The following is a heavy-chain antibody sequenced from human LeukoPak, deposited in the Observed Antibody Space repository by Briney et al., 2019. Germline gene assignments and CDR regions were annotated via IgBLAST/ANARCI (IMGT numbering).Heavy chain of an antibody. V-gene: IGHV3-7*01. CDR2: IKQDGSEK. CDR1: GGSISSYY. CDR3: AVAAAHDY. Sequence: ETLSLTCTVSGGSISSYYWSWIRQPPGKGLEWVANIKQDGSEKYYVDSVKGRFTISRDNAKNSLYLQMNSLRAEDTAVYYCAVAAAHDYWGQGTLVTVSS. D-gene: IGHD6-13*01. J-gene: IGHJ4*02.